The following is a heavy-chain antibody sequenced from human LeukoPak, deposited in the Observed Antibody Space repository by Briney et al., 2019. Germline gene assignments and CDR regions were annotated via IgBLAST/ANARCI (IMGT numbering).Heavy chain of an antibody. J-gene: IGHJ3*02. CDR2: IYYSGST. Sequence: SETLSLTCTVSGGSISSSSYYWGWIRQPPGKGLEWIGSIYYSGSTYYNPSLKSQVTISVDTSKNQFSLKLSSVTAADTAVYYFARRGDSSGWTGAFDIWGQGTMVTVSS. V-gene: IGHV4-39*07. CDR1: GGSISSSSYY. D-gene: IGHD6-19*01. CDR3: ARRGDSSGWTGAFDI.